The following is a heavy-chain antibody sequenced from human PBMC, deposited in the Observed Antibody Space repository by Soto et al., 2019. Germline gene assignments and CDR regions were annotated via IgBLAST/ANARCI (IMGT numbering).Heavy chain of an antibody. Sequence: TVSGGSISSYYWSWIRQPPGKGLEWIGYIYYSGSTNYNPSLKSRVTISVDTSKNQFSLKLSSVTAADTAVYYCARATIFPIVVVPAALDVWGQGTTVTVSS. V-gene: IGHV4-59*01. CDR1: GGSISSYY. CDR2: IYYSGST. D-gene: IGHD2-2*01. CDR3: ARATIFPIVVVPAALDV. J-gene: IGHJ6*02.